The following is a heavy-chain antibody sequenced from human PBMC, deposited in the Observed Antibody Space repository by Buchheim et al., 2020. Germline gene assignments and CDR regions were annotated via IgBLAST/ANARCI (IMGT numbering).Heavy chain of an antibody. J-gene: IGHJ4*02. CDR1: GFTFSSYE. CDR2: ISSSGGTI. CDR3: ARDPRYCSGGSCYPDY. D-gene: IGHD2-15*01. V-gene: IGHV3-48*03. Sequence: EVQLVESGGGLVQPGGSLRLSCAASGFTFSSYEMNWVRQAPGKGLEWVSYISSSGGTIYYADSVKDRFTISRDNAKNSLYLQMNSLRAEDTAVYYCARDPRYCSGGSCYPDYWGQGTL.